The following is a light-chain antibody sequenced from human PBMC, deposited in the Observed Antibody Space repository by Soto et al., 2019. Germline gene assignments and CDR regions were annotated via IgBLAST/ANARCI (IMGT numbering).Light chain of an antibody. V-gene: IGLV3-1*01. J-gene: IGLJ1*01. CDR1: KLGYKY. CDR2: EDN. Sequence: SYELTQPPSVSVSPGQTASITCSGDKLGYKYTSWYQQKPYQSPVLVIYEDNRRPSGIPERFSGSNSGNTATLTISETQAMDEADYYCQAWDSSTGLFGTGTKLTVL. CDR3: QAWDSSTGL.